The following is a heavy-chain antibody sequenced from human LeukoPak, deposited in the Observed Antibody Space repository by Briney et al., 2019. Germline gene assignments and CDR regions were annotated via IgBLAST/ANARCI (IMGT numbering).Heavy chain of an antibody. V-gene: IGHV1-24*01. J-gene: IGHJ4*02. D-gene: IGHD2-15*01. CDR1: GYTLTELS. Sequence: GASVKVSCKVSGYTLTELSMHWVRQAPGKGLEWMGGFDPEDGETIYAQKLQGRVTMTTDTSTSTAYMELRSLRSDDTAVYYCARVVVVAADFDYWGQGTLVTVSS. CDR3: ARVVVVAADFDY. CDR2: FDPEDGET.